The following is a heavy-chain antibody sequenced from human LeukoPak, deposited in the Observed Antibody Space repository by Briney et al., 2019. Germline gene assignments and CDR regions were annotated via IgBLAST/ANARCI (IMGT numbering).Heavy chain of an antibody. CDR3: ARDRGIAVAYYYYYGMDV. CDR1: GFTFSSYA. CDR2: ISYDGSNK. J-gene: IGHJ6*02. D-gene: IGHD6-19*01. Sequence: GGSLRLSCAASGFTFSSYAMHWVRQAPGKGPEWVAVISYDGSNKYYADSVKGRFTISRDNSKNTLYLQMNSLRAEDTAVYYCARDRGIAVAYYYYYGMDVWGQGTTVTVSS. V-gene: IGHV3-30-3*01.